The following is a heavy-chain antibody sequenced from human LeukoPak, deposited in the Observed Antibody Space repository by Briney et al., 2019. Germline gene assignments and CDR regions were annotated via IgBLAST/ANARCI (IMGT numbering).Heavy chain of an antibody. CDR3: ARGKSGYYDLDY. CDR2: MNPNSGNT. V-gene: IGHV1-8*03. J-gene: IGHJ4*02. CDR1: GYTFTGYY. D-gene: IGHD3-3*01. Sequence: AASVKVSCKASGYTFTGYYMHWVRQAPGQGLEWMGWMNPNSGNTGYAQKFQGRVTITRNTSISTAYMELSSLRSEDTAVYYCARGKSGYYDLDYWGQGTLVTVSS.